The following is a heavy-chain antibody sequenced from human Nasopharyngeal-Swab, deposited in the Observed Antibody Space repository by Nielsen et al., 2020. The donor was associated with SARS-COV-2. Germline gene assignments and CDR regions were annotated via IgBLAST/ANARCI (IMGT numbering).Heavy chain of an antibody. D-gene: IGHD2-2*01. Sequence: SETLSLTCTVSGGSISSSSYYWGWIRQPPGKGLEWIGSIYYSGSTYYNPSLKSRVTISVDTSKNQFSLKLSSVTAADTAVYYCARDAGGYCSSTSCYAIPIWGQGTLVTRLL. CDR3: ARDAGGYCSSTSCYAIPI. J-gene: IGHJ4*02. V-gene: IGHV4-39*07. CDR1: GGSISSSSYY. CDR2: IYYSGST.